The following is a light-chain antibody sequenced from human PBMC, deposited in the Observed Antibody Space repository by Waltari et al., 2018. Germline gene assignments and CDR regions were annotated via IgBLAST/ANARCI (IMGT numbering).Light chain of an antibody. J-gene: IGLJ1*01. V-gene: IGLV3-21*02. Sequence: SYELTQPPSVSVSPGQMARITCGGDNLGSKYVHWYQQKSVQAPVLVVYDDSERPSGIPERFSGSKSGNTATLTISGVEAGDEADYYCQVWDSSSDHYIFGAGTRLTVL. CDR3: QVWDSSSDHYI. CDR2: DDS. CDR1: NLGSKY.